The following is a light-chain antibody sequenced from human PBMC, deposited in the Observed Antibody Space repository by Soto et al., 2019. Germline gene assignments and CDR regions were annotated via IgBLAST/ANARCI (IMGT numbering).Light chain of an antibody. CDR2: DAS. CDR1: RDINDY. J-gene: IGKJ4*01. V-gene: IGKV1-33*01. CDR3: QQFDNVPLT. Sequence: DTQMTQSPSSLSASVGDRVTITCQASRDINDYLNWYQQKPGKAPKLLIYDASNLETGVPSRFIGIGSGTDFTLTITILQPEDFATYYFQQFDNVPLTFGGGTKSEPK.